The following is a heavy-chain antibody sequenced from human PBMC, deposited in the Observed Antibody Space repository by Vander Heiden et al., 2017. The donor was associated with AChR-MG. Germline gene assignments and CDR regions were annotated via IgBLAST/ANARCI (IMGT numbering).Heavy chain of an antibody. J-gene: IGHJ5*02. V-gene: IGHV1-2*02. D-gene: IGHD6-6*01. Sequence: QVQLVQSGAEVKKPGASVKVSCKASGYSFTGYYTHWVRQAPGQGLEWMGWINPNSGGTNYAQKFQGRVTMTRDTSISTAYMELSRLRSDDTAVYYCAGGASSSLRPHGETNWFDPWGQGTLVTVSS. CDR3: AGGASSSLRPHGETNWFDP. CDR1: GYSFTGYY. CDR2: INPNSGGT.